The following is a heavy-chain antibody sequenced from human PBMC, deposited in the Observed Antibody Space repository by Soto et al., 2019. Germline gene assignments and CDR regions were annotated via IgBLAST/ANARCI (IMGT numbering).Heavy chain of an antibody. D-gene: IGHD7-27*01. CDR2: IWYDGSNK. CDR3: AVSGDYYYGMDV. CDR1: GFTFSSHG. J-gene: IGHJ6*02. V-gene: IGHV3-33*01. Sequence: QVQLVESGGGVVQPGRSLRLSCAASGFTFSSHGMHWVRQAPGKGLEWVAVIWYDGSNKYYADSVKGRFTISRDNSKNTLYLQMNSLRAEDTAVYYCAVSGDYYYGMDVWGQGTTVTVSS.